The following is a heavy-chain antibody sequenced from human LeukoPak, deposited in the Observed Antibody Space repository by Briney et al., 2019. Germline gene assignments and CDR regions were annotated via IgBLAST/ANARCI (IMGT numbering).Heavy chain of an antibody. CDR3: ARGLLRFSWLDFDY. V-gene: IGHV1-69*05. Sequence: GASVKVSCKASGGTFSSYAISWVRQAPGQGLEWMGGIIPIFGTANYAQKFQGRVTITTDESTSTAYMELSSLRSEDTAVYYCARGLLRFSWLDFDYWGQGTLVTVSS. J-gene: IGHJ4*02. D-gene: IGHD3-3*01. CDR1: GGTFSSYA. CDR2: IIPIFGTA.